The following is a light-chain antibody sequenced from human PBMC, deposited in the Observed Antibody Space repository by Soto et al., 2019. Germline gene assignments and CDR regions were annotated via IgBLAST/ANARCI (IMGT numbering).Light chain of an antibody. J-gene: IGKJ4*01. CDR2: KAS. CDR1: QTISSW. CDR3: QQFKSYTLT. V-gene: IGKV1-5*03. Sequence: DIQMTQSPSTPSGSVGDRVTITCLASQTISSWLAWYQQKQGKAPKVMIYKASTLKSGVPSRFSGSVSGTEVTLTISSLQTEDVSTYYCQQFKSYTLTFGGGTKVDIK.